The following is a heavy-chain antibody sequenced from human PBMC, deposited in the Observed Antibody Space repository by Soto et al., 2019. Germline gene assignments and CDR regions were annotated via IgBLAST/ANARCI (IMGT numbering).Heavy chain of an antibody. D-gene: IGHD5-18*01. CDR1: GFTFSTYA. CDR2: ISGSGGAT. CDR3: AKDRYHYATPRWFDP. Sequence: PGGSLRLSCAASGFTFSTYAMAWVRQAPGKGLEWVSTISGSGGATYYADSVKGRFTISRDNSKNTLYLQMNSLRAEDTAVYYCAKDRYHYATPRWFDPWGTGTLVTVSS. V-gene: IGHV3-23*01. J-gene: IGHJ5*02.